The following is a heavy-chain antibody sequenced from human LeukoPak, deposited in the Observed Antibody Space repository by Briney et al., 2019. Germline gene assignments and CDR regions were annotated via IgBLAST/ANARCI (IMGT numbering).Heavy chain of an antibody. D-gene: IGHD3-10*01. Sequence: SETLSLTCTVSGDSISSYYWSWIRQPPGKGLEWIGYIYYSGSTNYNPSLKSRVTISVDTSKNQFSLNLTSVTAADTAVYYCARGLRGTMVRGKRGWFDPWGQGTLVTVSS. CDR1: GDSISSYY. CDR2: IYYSGST. J-gene: IGHJ5*02. V-gene: IGHV4-59*12. CDR3: ARGLRGTMVRGKRGWFDP.